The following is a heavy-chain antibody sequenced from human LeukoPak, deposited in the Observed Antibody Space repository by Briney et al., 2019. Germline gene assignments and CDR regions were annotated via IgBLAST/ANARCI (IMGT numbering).Heavy chain of an antibody. J-gene: IGHJ4*02. Sequence: PSETLSLTCTVSGDSLNSGSYYWGWIRQPPGQGLEWFGSISHRGNTYYNPSLRSRVTISVDTSKNQLSLKLTSVTAADTAVYYCARLYEGKRPPDYWGQGTLVTVSS. CDR3: ARLYEGKRPPDY. D-gene: IGHD2-8*01. V-gene: IGHV4-39*01. CDR1: GDSLNSGSYY. CDR2: ISHRGNT.